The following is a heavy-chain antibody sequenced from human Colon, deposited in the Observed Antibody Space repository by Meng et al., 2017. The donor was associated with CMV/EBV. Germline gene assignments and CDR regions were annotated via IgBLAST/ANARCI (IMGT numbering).Heavy chain of an antibody. Sequence: GESLKISCAASGFSLKTYNMHWVRQAPGKGLEWVAFIRSDGYKTDYVESVKGRFTASRDNSKNTLFLQMNSLRSEDTAVYFCARDLTTLTIHGGGDGYWGRGTPVTVSS. CDR3: ARDLTTLTIHGGGDGY. D-gene: IGHD3-3*01. J-gene: IGHJ4*02. CDR2: IRSDGYKT. CDR1: GFSLKTYN. V-gene: IGHV3-30*02.